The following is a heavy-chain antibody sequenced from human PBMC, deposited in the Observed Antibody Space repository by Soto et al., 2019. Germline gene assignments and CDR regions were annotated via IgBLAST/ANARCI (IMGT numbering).Heavy chain of an antibody. D-gene: IGHD4-17*01. Sequence: EGSLRLSCAVSGFTFSRYWLGWVRQAPGRGLEWVASIQQDGSEKYYVDSVKGRFTMSKDNVKNSLYLQMNSLGAEDTAVYYCARVRYGGYSYYFDYWGQGALVTVSS. V-gene: IGHV3-7*03. CDR2: IQQDGSEK. CDR3: ARVRYGGYSYYFDY. J-gene: IGHJ4*02. CDR1: GFTFSRYW.